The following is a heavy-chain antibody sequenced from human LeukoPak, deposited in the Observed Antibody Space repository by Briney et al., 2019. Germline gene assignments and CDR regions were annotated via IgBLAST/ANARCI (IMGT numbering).Heavy chain of an antibody. Sequence: SETLSLTCTVSGGSISSYYWSWIRQPAGKGLEWIGRIYTSGSTNYNPSLKSRVTMSVDTSKNQFSLKLSSVTAADTAVYYCARVPVAGTLYYYGMDVWGQGTTVTVSS. D-gene: IGHD6-19*01. CDR1: GGSISSYY. J-gene: IGHJ6*02. V-gene: IGHV4-4*07. CDR2: IYTSGST. CDR3: ARVPVAGTLYYYGMDV.